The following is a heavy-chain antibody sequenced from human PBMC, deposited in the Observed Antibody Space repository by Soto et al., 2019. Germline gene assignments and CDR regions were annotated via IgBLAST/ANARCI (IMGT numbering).Heavy chain of an antibody. D-gene: IGHD6-6*01. Sequence: GASVKVSCKASGGTFSSYAISWVRQAPGQGLEWMGGIIPIFGTANYAQKFQGRVTITADESTSTAYMELSSLRSEDTAVYYCARQLVRDDNYYYVMDVWGQGTTVTVSS. CDR1: GGTFSSYA. CDR3: ARQLVRDDNYYYVMDV. J-gene: IGHJ6*02. V-gene: IGHV1-69*13. CDR2: IIPIFGTA.